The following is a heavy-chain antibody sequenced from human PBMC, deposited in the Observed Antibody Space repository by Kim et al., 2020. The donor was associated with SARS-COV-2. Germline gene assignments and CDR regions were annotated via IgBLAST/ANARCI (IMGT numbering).Heavy chain of an antibody. CDR3: ARDTLIRGCDP. CDR2: ISAYNGNT. CDR1: GYTFTSYG. V-gene: IGHV1-18*01. Sequence: ASVKVSCKASGYTFTSYGINWVRQAPGKGLEWMGWISAYNGNTNYAQKLQGRVTMTTDTFTSTAYMELRSLRSDDTAVYYCARDTLIRGCDPWGQGTLVTVSS. D-gene: IGHD3-10*01. J-gene: IGHJ5*02.